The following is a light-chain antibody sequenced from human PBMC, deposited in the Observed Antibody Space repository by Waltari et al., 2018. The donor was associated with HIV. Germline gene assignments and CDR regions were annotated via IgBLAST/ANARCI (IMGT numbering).Light chain of an antibody. CDR2: GNS. CDR1: SSNIGAGYD. CDR3: QSYDNSLSAWV. J-gene: IGLJ3*02. Sequence: QSVLTQPPSVSGAPGQRVTISCTGSSSNIGAGYDVHWYQQLPGTTPKLLVYGNSSRPSGVPDRFSGSKSATSASLAITGLQAEDEADYYCQSYDNSLSAWVFGGGTKLTVL. V-gene: IGLV1-40*01.